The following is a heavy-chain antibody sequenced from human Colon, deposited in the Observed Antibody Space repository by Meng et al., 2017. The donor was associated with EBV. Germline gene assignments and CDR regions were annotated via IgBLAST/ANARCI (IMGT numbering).Heavy chain of an antibody. CDR2: MNQSGST. V-gene: IGHV4-34*01. Sequence: QVRLQEWGAGLLKPSETLSLTCAVYGGPSSNFYWSWIRQPPGKGLEWIGEMNQSGSTNYNPSLKSRVTISVDASKNQFSLKLSSVTAADTAVYYCARAWGYCSSGSCRTGWGQGTLVTVFS. CDR3: ARAWGYCSSGSCRTG. CDR1: GGPSSNFY. J-gene: IGHJ4*02. D-gene: IGHD2-15*01.